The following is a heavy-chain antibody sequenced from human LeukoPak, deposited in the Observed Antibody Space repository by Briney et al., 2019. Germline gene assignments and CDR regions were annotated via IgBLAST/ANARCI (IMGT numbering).Heavy chain of an antibody. CDR3: ARGDYYGSGSYYNVVGFDY. CDR2: IYYSGST. V-gene: IGHV4-39*07. Sequence: SETLSLTCTVSGGSISSSSYYWGWIRQPPGKGLEWIGSIYYSGSTYYNPSLKSRVTISVDTSKNQFSLKLSSVTAADTAVYYCARGDYYGSGSYYNVVGFDYWGQGTLVTVSS. D-gene: IGHD3-10*01. CDR1: GGSISSSSYY. J-gene: IGHJ4*02.